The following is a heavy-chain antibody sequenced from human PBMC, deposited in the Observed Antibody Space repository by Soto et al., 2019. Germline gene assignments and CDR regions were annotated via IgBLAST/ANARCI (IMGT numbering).Heavy chain of an antibody. J-gene: IGHJ2*01. CDR2: ISNSRSYI. CDR3: VISDRWYFDL. D-gene: IGHD3-10*01. Sequence: EVQLVESGGGLVKPGGSLRLSCAASGFTFSSYSMNWVRQAPGKGLEWVSSISNSRSYIYYADSVKGRFTISRHNAKNSLYLQMNSLRAEDTAVYYCVISDRWYFDLWGRGTLVTVSS. V-gene: IGHV3-21*01. CDR1: GFTFSSYS.